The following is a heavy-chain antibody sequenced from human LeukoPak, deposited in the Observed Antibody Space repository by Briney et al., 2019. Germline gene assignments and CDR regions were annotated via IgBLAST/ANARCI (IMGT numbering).Heavy chain of an antibody. J-gene: IGHJ5*02. D-gene: IGHD3-10*01. CDR2: INTNTGNP. CDR1: GGTFSSYA. V-gene: IGHV7-4-1*02. Sequence: ASVKVSCKASGGTFSSYAISWVRQAPGQGLEWMGWINTNTGNPTYAQGFTGRFVFSLDTSVSTAYLQISSLKAEDTAVYYCAREGLPMVRGVKGYNWFDPWGQGTLVTVSS. CDR3: AREGLPMVRGVKGYNWFDP.